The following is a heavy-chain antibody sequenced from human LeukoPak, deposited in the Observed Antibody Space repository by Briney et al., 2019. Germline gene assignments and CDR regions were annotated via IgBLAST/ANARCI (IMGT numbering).Heavy chain of an antibody. D-gene: IGHD3-10*01. V-gene: IGHV5-51*01. CDR2: IYPGDSDT. Sequence: PGKSLKISFEGSGYSFTSYWIGWVRQMPGKGLEWMGIIYPGDSDTRYSPSFQGQVTISADKSISTAYLPWSSLKASDTAMYYCARHARGSGSYSYYYYYMDVWGKGTTVTVSS. J-gene: IGHJ6*03. CDR3: ARHARGSGSYSYYYYYMDV. CDR1: GYSFTSYW.